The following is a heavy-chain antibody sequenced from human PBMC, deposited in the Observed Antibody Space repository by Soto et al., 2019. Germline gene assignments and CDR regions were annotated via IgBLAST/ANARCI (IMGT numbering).Heavy chain of an antibody. Sequence: SVKVSCKASGYTFTSYAISWVRQAPGQGPEWMGGIIPIFGTANYAQKFQGRVTITADESTSTAYMELSSLRSEDTAVYYCARVSSSWSRNYYYYGMDVWGQGTTVTVSS. D-gene: IGHD6-13*01. V-gene: IGHV1-69*13. CDR2: IIPIFGTA. CDR3: ARVSSSWSRNYYYYGMDV. J-gene: IGHJ6*02. CDR1: GYTFTSYA.